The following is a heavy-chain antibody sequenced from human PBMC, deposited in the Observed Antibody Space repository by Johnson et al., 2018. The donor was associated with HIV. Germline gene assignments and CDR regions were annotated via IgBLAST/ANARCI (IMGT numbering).Heavy chain of an antibody. CDR2: ISGGGIT. CDR3: ARGGPFHAFDI. V-gene: IGHV3-11*04. D-gene: IGHD2-21*01. J-gene: IGHJ3*02. Sequence: QVQLVESGGGLVKPGGSLRLSCAASGFTFSDYYMSWIRQAPGKGLEWFSYISGGGITYYADSVKGRFTISRDNAKNTLFLQMNSLRAEDTAMYFCARGGPFHAFDIWGHGTTVTVSS. CDR1: GFTFSDYY.